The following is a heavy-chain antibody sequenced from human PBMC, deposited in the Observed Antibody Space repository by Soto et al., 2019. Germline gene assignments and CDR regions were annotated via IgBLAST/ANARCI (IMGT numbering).Heavy chain of an antibody. J-gene: IGHJ4*02. D-gene: IGHD3-10*01. CDR2: FRTSGDGGTT. CDR1: GFTFGSYS. V-gene: IGHV3-23*01. Sequence: PVGSLRLSCAASGFTFGSYSMGWVRQAPGKGLEWVSGFRTSGDGGTTYYADSVKGRFTISRDNSKNMLFLQMNSLRAEDTAIYYCAKKVNSGPGSQYFDYWGQGTLVTVSS. CDR3: AKKVNSGPGSQYFDY.